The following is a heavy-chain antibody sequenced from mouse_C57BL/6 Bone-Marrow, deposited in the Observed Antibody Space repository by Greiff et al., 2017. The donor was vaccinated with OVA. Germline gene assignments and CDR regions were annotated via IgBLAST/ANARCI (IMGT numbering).Heavy chain of an antibody. J-gene: IGHJ2*01. Sequence: VQLQQPGAELVKPGASVKMSCKASGYTFTSYWITWVKQRPGQGLEWIGDIYPGSGSTNYNEKFKSKATLTVDTSSSTAYLQLSSLTSEDAAVYYCAREGYYFDYWGQGTTLTVSS. CDR3: AREGYYFDY. V-gene: IGHV1-55*01. CDR1: GYTFTSYW. CDR2: IYPGSGST.